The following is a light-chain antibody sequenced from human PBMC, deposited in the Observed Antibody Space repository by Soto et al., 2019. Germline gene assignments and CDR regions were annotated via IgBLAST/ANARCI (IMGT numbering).Light chain of an antibody. J-gene: IGLJ2*01. V-gene: IGLV2-23*02. CDR1: SSDVGSYNL. Sequence: QFVLTQPASVSGSPGQSITISCTGTSSDVGSYNLVSWYQQHPGKAPKLMIYEVSKRPSGVSNRFSGSKSGNTASLTISGLQAEDEADYYCCSYAGSSTHVVFGGGTQLTVL. CDR3: CSYAGSSTHVV. CDR2: EVS.